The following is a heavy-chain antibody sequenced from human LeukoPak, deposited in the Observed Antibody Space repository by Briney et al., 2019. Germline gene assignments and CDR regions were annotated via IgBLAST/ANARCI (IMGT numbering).Heavy chain of an antibody. Sequence: PGGSLRLSCAASGFTFSSYAMSWVRQAPGKGLEWVSATSGSGGSTYYADSVKGRFTISRDNSKNTLYLQMNSLRAEDTAVYYCAKGPSCSSTSCATTFADYWGQGTLVTVSS. D-gene: IGHD2-2*01. CDR3: AKGPSCSSTSCATTFADY. CDR2: TSGSGGST. CDR1: GFTFSSYA. J-gene: IGHJ4*02. V-gene: IGHV3-23*01.